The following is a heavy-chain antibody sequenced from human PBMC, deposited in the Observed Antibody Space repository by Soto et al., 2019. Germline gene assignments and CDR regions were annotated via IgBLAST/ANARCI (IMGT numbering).Heavy chain of an antibody. CDR2: ISYDGSNK. D-gene: IGHD2-15*01. V-gene: IGHV3-30*18. J-gene: IGHJ4*02. CDR3: AKDTTTVVAYFDY. CDR1: GFTFSSYG. Sequence: TGGSLRLSCAASGFTFSSYGMHWVRQAPGKGLEWVAVISYDGSNKYYADSVKGRFTISRDNSKNTLYLQMNSLRAEDTAVFYCAKDTTTVVAYFDYWGQGTLVTVSS.